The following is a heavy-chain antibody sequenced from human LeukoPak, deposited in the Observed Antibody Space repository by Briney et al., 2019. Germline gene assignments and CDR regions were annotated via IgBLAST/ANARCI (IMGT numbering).Heavy chain of an antibody. CDR2: INPNSGGT. D-gene: IGHD2-2*01. CDR3: ARGYCSSTSCYLFDY. Sequence: GASVKVSCKASGYTFTGYYMHWVQQAPGQGLEWMGWINPNSGGTNYAQKFQGRVTMTRDTSISTAYMELSRLRSDDTAVYYCARGYCSSTSCYLFDYWGQGTLVTVSS. CDR1: GYTFTGYY. V-gene: IGHV1-2*02. J-gene: IGHJ4*02.